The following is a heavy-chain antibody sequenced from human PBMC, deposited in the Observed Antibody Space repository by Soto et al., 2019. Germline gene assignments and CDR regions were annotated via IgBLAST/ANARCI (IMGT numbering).Heavy chain of an antibody. CDR3: ARDGGATTGYYYGMDA. V-gene: IGHV4-59*01. Sequence: SETLSLTCTVSGGSISSYYWSWIRQPPGKGLEWIGYIYYSGSTNYNPSLKSRVTISVDTSKNQFSLKLSSVTAADTAVYYCARDGGATTGYYYGMDAWGQGTTVTVSS. CDR1: GGSISSYY. J-gene: IGHJ6*02. D-gene: IGHD1-26*01. CDR2: IYYSGST.